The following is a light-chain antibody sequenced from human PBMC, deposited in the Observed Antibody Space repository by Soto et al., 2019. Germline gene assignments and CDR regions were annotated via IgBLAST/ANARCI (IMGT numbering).Light chain of an antibody. Sequence: EIVMTQSPVTLSVSPGKRATLSCRASQSIRSDLAWYQQKPGQAPRLLISDASTRATSTPARFNGSGSGTEFTLAISSLQSEDFAIYYCHQYNTWPLTFGGGTKVEIK. CDR2: DAS. CDR1: QSIRSD. V-gene: IGKV3-15*01. J-gene: IGKJ4*01. CDR3: HQYNTWPLT.